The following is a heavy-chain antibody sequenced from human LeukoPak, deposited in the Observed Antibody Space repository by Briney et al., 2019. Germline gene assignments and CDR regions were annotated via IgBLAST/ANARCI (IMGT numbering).Heavy chain of an antibody. J-gene: IGHJ5*02. D-gene: IGHD6-19*01. V-gene: IGHV3-48*04. CDR2: ISSSSSTI. CDR3: ARDPSSGWYLKGWFDP. Sequence: PEGSLRLSCPASGFTFSSYSMNWVRQAPGKGLEWVSYISSSSSTIYYADSVKGRFTISRDNAKNSLYLQMNSLRAEDTAVYYCARDPSSGWYLKGWFDPWGQGTLVTVSS. CDR1: GFTFSSYS.